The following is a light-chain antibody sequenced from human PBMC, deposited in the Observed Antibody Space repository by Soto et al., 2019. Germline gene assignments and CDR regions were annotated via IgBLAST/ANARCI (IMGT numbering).Light chain of an antibody. CDR2: GTF. CDR1: QSVSSTF. CDR3: RHYLESPPTLT. J-gene: IGKJ1*01. V-gene: IGKV3-20*01. Sequence: EVVLTQSPGTLSLSPGEVATLSCRASQSVSSTFLAWYQQKPGQAPRHLLYGTFSRATGIPDRFSGSGSGTDFTLTISRLEAEEFAVYYCRHYLESPPTLTFGQGTQVEIK.